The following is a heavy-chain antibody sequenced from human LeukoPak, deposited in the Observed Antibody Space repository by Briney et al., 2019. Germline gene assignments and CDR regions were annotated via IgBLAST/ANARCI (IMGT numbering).Heavy chain of an antibody. CDR2: INHSGST. V-gene: IGHV4-34*01. Sequence: SETLSLTCAVYGGSFSGYYWGWIRQPPGKGLEWIGEINHSGSTNYNPSLKSRVTISVDTSKNQFSLKLSSVTAADTAVYYCARVGSGSPSDYYYYMDVWGKGTTVTVSS. CDR1: GGSFSGYY. J-gene: IGHJ6*03. D-gene: IGHD6-25*01. CDR3: ARVGSGSPSDYYYYMDV.